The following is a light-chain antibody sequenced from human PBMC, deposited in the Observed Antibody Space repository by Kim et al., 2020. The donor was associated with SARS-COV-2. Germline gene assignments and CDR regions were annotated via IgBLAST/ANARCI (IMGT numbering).Light chain of an antibody. J-gene: IGKJ2*03. CDR2: AAS. CDR3: QQSYSTLGYS. Sequence: ASIGDRVTITCRASQSISSYLNWYQQKPGKVPKLLIYAASSLQSGVPSRFSGSGSGTDFTLTISSLQPEDFATYYCQQSYSTLGYSFGQGTKLEI. CDR1: QSISSY. V-gene: IGKV1-39*01.